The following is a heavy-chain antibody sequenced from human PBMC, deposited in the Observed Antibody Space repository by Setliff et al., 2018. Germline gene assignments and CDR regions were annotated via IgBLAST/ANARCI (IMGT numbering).Heavy chain of an antibody. V-gene: IGHV4-59*01. CDR3: TRGGTWSDAFDT. J-gene: IGHJ3*02. CDR1: GGSISSYY. Sequence: SETLSLTCTVSGGSISSYYWSWIRQPPGKGLEWIGYIYHSGSTNYNPSLKSRVTISVDTSKNQFSLKLSSVTAADTAVYYCTRGGTWSDAFDTWGQGTMVTVSS. D-gene: IGHD1-1*01. CDR2: IYHSGST.